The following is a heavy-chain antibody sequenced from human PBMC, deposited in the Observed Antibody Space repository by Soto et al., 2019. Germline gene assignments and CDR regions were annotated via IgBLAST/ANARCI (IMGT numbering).Heavy chain of an antibody. J-gene: IGHJ5*02. D-gene: IGHD2-21*02. CDR3: AREIVTAGGNNYFDP. CDR2: VYHTGDT. CDR1: GVTVASSHW. Sequence: SETLSLTCGVSGVTVASSHWLIWFRQSPGRGLEWIGNVYHTGDTNFNPSLQSRVTFSVDKSNNQFSLRLTSVTAADTAVYFCAREIVTAGGNNYFDPWGPGTLVTVSS. V-gene: IGHV4-4*02.